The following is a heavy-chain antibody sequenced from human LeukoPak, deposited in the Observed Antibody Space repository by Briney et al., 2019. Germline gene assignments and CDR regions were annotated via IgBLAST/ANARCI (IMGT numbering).Heavy chain of an antibody. Sequence: GGSLRLSCAASGFTFSRYDMNWVRQAPRKGLEWVSSITSSGGSTYYADSVKGRFTISRDNSKNTLYLQMNSLRAEDTAVYYCAKVYYGSGDSPYYFDYWGQGTLVTVSS. CDR2: ITSSGGST. V-gene: IGHV3-23*01. D-gene: IGHD3-10*01. J-gene: IGHJ4*02. CDR3: AKVYYGSGDSPYYFDY. CDR1: GFTFSRYD.